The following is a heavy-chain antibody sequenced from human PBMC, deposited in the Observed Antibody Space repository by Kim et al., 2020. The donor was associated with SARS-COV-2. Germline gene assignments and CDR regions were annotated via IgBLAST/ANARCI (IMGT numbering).Heavy chain of an antibody. J-gene: IGHJ4*02. V-gene: IGHV3-30*01. Sequence: DSVKGRFTSSRENSEKTLYLQMNSLRAEDTGVYYCARSIYSGYDLYYFDYWGQGTLVTVSS. CDR3: ARSIYSGYDLYYFDY. D-gene: IGHD5-12*01.